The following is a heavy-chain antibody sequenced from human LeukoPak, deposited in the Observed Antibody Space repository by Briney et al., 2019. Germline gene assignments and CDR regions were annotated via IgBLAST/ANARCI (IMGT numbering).Heavy chain of an antibody. V-gene: IGHV4-59*08. J-gene: IGHJ4*02. CDR2: IYYSGST. CDR3: ARHATSGSGTYPHDY. CDR1: GGSISSYC. D-gene: IGHD3-10*01. Sequence: SETLSLTCTVSGGSISSYCWSWIRQPPGKGLEWIGYIYYSGSTNYNPSLKSRVTISVDTSKNQFSLKLTSVTAADTAVYYCARHATSGSGTYPHDYWGQGTLVTVSS.